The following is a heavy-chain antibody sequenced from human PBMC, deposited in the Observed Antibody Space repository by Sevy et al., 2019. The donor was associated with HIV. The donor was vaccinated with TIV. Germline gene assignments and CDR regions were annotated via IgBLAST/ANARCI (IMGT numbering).Heavy chain of an antibody. V-gene: IGHV3-64D*06. Sequence: GGSLRLSCSASGFTFSNYAMHWVRQAPGKGLEYVSAITGNGDTTYYADSVKDRFIISRDNSRNTLYFQMSSLRPEDSAVYYCVKEEDSSGYYYWLWGFWGQGTLVTVSS. CDR3: VKEEDSSGYYYWLWGF. J-gene: IGHJ4*02. D-gene: IGHD3-22*01. CDR2: ITGNGDTT. CDR1: GFTFSNYA.